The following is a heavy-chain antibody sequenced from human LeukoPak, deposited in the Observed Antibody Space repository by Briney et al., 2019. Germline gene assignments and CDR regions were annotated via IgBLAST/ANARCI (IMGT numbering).Heavy chain of an antibody. J-gene: IGHJ4*02. D-gene: IGHD6-13*01. CDR1: GASINTYY. Sequence: SETLSLTCNVSGASINTYYWSWIRQSAGGGLEFIGRVYTSGSPDYNPSLKSRVAMSADTSKNQFSLKLRSVTAADTALYFCAREHSSSWDQFDYWGQGTLVTVSS. CDR3: AREHSSSWDQFDY. V-gene: IGHV4-4*07. CDR2: VYTSGSP.